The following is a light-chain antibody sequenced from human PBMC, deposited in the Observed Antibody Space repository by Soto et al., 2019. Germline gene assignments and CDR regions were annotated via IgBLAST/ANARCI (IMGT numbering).Light chain of an antibody. CDR3: SSYSSGSTLVV. CDR2: DVS. CDR1: SSDIGDYNY. Sequence: QSALTQPASMSGSPGQSITISCTGTSSDIGDYNYVSWYQQHPGKAPKLMIYDVSNRPSGVSNRFSGSKSGNTASLTVSGLQAEDEADYYCSSYSSGSTLVVFGGGTKVTVL. V-gene: IGLV2-14*01. J-gene: IGLJ2*01.